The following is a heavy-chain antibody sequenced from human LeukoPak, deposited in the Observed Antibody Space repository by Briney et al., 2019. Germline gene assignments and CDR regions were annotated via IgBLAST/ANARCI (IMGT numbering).Heavy chain of an antibody. V-gene: IGHV4-38-2*02. Sequence: SETLSLTCTVSGYSISSGYYWGWIRQPPGKGLEWIGNVYHSGNFYYNPSLKSRLSLSVDTSKNQISLRLSSATAADTAVYYCARAVFSYCSGGTCPYFDYWGQGTLVTVSS. CDR3: ARAVFSYCSGGTCPYFDY. CDR1: GYSISSGYY. CDR2: VYHSGNF. J-gene: IGHJ4*02. D-gene: IGHD2-15*01.